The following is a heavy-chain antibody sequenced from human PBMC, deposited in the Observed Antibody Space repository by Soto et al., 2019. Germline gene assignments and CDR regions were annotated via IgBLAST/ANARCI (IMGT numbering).Heavy chain of an antibody. J-gene: IGHJ6*02. CDR1: GFTFSSYD. Sequence: GGSLRLSCAASGFTFSSYDMHWVRQATGKGLEWVSAIGTAGDTYYPGSVKGRFTISRENAKNSLYLQMNSLRAEDTAVYYCARAYSSGWDNYYGMDVWGQGTTVTVSS. CDR2: IGTAGDT. D-gene: IGHD6-19*01. CDR3: ARAYSSGWDNYYGMDV. V-gene: IGHV3-13*01.